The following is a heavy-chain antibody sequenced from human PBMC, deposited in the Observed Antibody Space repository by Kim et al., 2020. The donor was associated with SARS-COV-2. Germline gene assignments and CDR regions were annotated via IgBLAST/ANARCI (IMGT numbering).Heavy chain of an antibody. CDR1: GFTFSNYG. CDR2: FTGDSLT. CDR3: GGYHGAGSHFSY. V-gene: IGHV3-23*01. Sequence: GGSLRLSCAASGFTFSNYGMTWVRQTPGKGLEWVSSFTGDSLTHYADSVKGRFTISRDNSNNMLYLQMNSLRAEDTAVYYCGGYHGAGSHFSYWGQGTLVTVSS. J-gene: IGHJ4*02. D-gene: IGHD3-10*01.